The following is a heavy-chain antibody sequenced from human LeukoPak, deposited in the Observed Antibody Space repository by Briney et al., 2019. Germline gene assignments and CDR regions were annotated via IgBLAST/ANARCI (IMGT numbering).Heavy chain of an antibody. CDR3: ARPSLDYYDSSGTIGSPFYFDY. J-gene: IGHJ4*02. Sequence: SETLSLTCTVSGGSISSSSYYWGWIRQPPGKGLEWIGSIYYSGSTYYNPSLKSRVTISVDTSKNQFSLKLSSVTAADTAVYYCARPSLDYYDSSGTIGSPFYFDYWGQGTLVTVSS. V-gene: IGHV4-39*01. CDR2: IYYSGST. CDR1: GGSISSSSYY. D-gene: IGHD3-22*01.